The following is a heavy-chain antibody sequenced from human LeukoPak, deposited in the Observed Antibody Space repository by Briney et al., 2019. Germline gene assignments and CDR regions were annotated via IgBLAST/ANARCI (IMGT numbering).Heavy chain of an antibody. V-gene: IGHV4-39*07. CDR1: GGSISSSSYY. CDR2: IYYSGST. Sequence: SETLSLTCTVSGGSISSSSYYWGWIRQPPGKGLEWIGSIYYSGSTYYNPSLKSRVTISVDTSKNQFSLKLSSVTAADTAVYYCARWNYYDSSGYYPDAFDIWGQGTMVTVSS. J-gene: IGHJ3*02. CDR3: ARWNYYDSSGYYPDAFDI. D-gene: IGHD3-22*01.